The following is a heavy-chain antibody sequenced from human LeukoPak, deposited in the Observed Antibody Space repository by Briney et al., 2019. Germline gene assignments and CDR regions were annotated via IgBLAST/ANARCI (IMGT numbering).Heavy chain of an antibody. CDR1: GGTFSSYA. CDR2: IIPIFGIA. Sequence: ASVKVSCKASGGTFSSYAISWVRQAPGQGLEWMGRIIPIFGIANYAQKFQGRVTITADKSTSTAYMELSSLRSEDTAVYYCARDSYDSSGYYPAESDYWGQGTLVTVSP. V-gene: IGHV1-69*04. CDR3: ARDSYDSSGYYPAESDY. D-gene: IGHD3-22*01. J-gene: IGHJ4*02.